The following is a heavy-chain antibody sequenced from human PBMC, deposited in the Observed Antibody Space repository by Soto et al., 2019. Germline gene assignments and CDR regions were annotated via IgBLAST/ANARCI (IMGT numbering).Heavy chain of an antibody. J-gene: IGHJ6*02. V-gene: IGHV3-7*03. D-gene: IGHD6-13*01. Sequence: EVQLVESGGGLVQPGGSLRLSCAASGFIFSSYWMSWVRQAPGKGLEWVANIKQDGTEKYYVDSVKGRFTISRDNAKNSLYLQMNSLRAEDTAVYYCARDLGEVAAASYGMDVWGQGPTVTVSS. CDR2: IKQDGTEK. CDR3: ARDLGEVAAASYGMDV. CDR1: GFIFSSYW.